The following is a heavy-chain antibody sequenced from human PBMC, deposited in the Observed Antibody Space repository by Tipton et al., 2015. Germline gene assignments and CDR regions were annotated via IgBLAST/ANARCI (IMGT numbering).Heavy chain of an antibody. Sequence: GLVKPSETLSLTCAVSAYSISTDYYWVWIRQPPGKGLEWIGAISHSGKTYSNPSLKSRVTISADTSKNQFSLRLSSVTAADTAVYYCACHDYDLLTRDYQTVDYWGQGTVVTVSS. V-gene: IGHV4-38-2*01. J-gene: IGHJ4*02. CDR3: ACHDYDLLTRDYQTVDY. CDR2: ISHSGKT. D-gene: IGHD3-9*01. CDR1: AYSISTDYY.